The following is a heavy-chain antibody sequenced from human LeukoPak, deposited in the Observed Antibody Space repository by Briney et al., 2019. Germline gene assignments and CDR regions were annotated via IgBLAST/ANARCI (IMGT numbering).Heavy chain of an antibody. V-gene: IGHV3-23*01. D-gene: IGHD2-21*01. J-gene: IGHJ4*02. CDR2: ITGSGGST. Sequence: GGSLRLSCAASGFTFSNFGMSWVLQAPGKGLEWVSAITGSGGSTYYADSVKGRFTISRDNSKKTLCLQMNSLRAEDTAVYYCAKERGGEFDYWGQGTLLTVSS. CDR1: GFTFSNFG. CDR3: AKERGGEFDY.